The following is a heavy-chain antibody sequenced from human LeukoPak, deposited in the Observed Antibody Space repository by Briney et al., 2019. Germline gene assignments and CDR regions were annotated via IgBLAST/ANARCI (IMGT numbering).Heavy chain of an antibody. CDR2: IDPSGGST. CDR1: GYTFTSYY. Sequence: GASVKVSCKTSGYTFTSYYIHWVRQAPGQGLEWMGIIDPSGGSTNYAQNFQGRVTMTRDTSTFTVYMELSSLRSEDTAMYYCAKALWGDGFDYWGQGTLVTVSS. CDR3: AKALWGDGFDY. D-gene: IGHD3-16*01. J-gene: IGHJ4*02. V-gene: IGHV1-46*01.